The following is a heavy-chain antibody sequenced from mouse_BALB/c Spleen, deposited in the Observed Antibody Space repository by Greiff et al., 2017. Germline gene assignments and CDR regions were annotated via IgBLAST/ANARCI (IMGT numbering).Heavy chain of an antibody. D-gene: IGHD2-4*01. CDR3: ARNTMITTVYYFDY. CDR1: GYTFTDYA. V-gene: IGHV1-67*01. Sequence: VQLQESGPELVRPGVSVKISCKGSGYTFTDYAMHWVKQSHAKSLEWIGVISTYYGNTNYNQKFKGKATMTVDKSSSTAYMELARLTSEDSAIYYCARNTMITTVYYFDYWGQGTTLTVSS. CDR2: ISTYYGNT. J-gene: IGHJ2*01.